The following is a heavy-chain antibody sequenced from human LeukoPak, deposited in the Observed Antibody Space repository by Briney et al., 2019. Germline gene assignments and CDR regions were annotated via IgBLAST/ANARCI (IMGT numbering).Heavy chain of an antibody. V-gene: IGHV1-69*13. CDR1: GYTFTGYY. D-gene: IGHD1-26*01. CDR3: ARVPPREGATQYY. Sequence: SVKVSCKASGYTFTGYYMHWVRQAPGQGLEWMGGIIPIFGTAIYAQKFQGRVTITADESTSTAYMELSSLRSEDTAVYYCARVPPREGATQYYWGQGTLVTVSS. J-gene: IGHJ4*02. CDR2: IIPIFGTA.